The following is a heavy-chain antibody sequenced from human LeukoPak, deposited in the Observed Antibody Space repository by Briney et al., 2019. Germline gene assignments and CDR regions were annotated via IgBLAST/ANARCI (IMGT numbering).Heavy chain of an antibody. CDR1: GYTFTSYD. D-gene: IGHD3/OR15-3a*01. J-gene: IGHJ4*02. V-gene: IGHV1-8*01. CDR3: TRGGIIILGVATVVDY. CDR2: MNPGSGNT. Sequence: ASVKVSCKASGYTFTSYDINWVRQTTGQGLEWMGWMNPGSGNTGYAQKFQGRVTMTRNTSISTVYMEVSGLRSEDTAVYYCTRGGIIILGVATVVDYWGQGTLVTVSS.